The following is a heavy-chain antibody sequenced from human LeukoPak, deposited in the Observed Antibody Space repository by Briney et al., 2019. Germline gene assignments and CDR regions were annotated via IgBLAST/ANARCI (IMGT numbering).Heavy chain of an antibody. CDR3: ARNWFDP. Sequence: GGSLRLSCSTSGFTGSSHYMSLVRQAPGKGLEWVSVIYSGGSTYYADSVKGRFTISRDKSKNTVYLQMNSLRFEDTAMYYCARNWFDPWGQGTLVTVSS. CDR1: GFTGSSHY. CDR2: IYSGGST. J-gene: IGHJ5*02. V-gene: IGHV3-53*05.